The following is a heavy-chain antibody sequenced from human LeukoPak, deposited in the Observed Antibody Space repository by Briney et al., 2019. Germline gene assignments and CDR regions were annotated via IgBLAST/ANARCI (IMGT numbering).Heavy chain of an antibody. CDR2: INHTGST. J-gene: IGHJ4*02. V-gene: IGHV4-34*01. Sequence: SETLALTCAVYGGSFSDYYWNWIRQPPGKGLEWIGEINHTGSTNYNPSLKSRVTISVDTSKNQFSLKLSSVTAADTAVYYCARLDAAAGRYLQFFYWGQGTLVTVSS. D-gene: IGHD5-24*01. CDR3: ARLDAAAGRYLQFFY. CDR1: GGSFSDYY.